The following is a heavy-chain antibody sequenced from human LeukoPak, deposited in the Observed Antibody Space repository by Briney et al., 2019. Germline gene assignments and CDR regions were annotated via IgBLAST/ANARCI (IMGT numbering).Heavy chain of an antibody. J-gene: IGHJ4*02. CDR3: ARRGYESSGPKYYFDH. CDR1: GFTFSSYA. CDR2: ISSNGGST. V-gene: IGHV3-64*01. D-gene: IGHD3-22*01. Sequence: GGSLRLSCAASGFTFSSYAMHWVRQAPGKGLEYVSAISSNGGSTYYANSVKGRFTISRDNSKNTLYLQMGSLRAEDTAVYYCARRGYESSGPKYYFDHWGQGILVTVSS.